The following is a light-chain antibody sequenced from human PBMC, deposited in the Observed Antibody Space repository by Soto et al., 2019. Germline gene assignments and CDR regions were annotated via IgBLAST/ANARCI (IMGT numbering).Light chain of an antibody. Sequence: EIVLTQSPATLSLSPGERATLSCRASQSVGSYLGWYQHKPGQAPRLLIYDASNRAPGIPARFSGSGSGTGFTLTISSLEREDFAVYYCQQRSKWSRGTFGQGTKLEIK. V-gene: IGKV3-11*01. CDR3: QQRSKWSRGT. CDR1: QSVGSY. CDR2: DAS. J-gene: IGKJ2*01.